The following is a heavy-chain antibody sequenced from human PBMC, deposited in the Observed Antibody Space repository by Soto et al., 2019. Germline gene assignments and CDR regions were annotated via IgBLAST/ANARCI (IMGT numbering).Heavy chain of an antibody. Sequence: QVQLVESGGGVVQPGRSLRLSCAASGFTFSSYAMHWVRQAPRKGLEWVAVISYDGSNKYYADSVKGRFTISRDNSKNTLYLQMNSLRAEDTAVYYCAREERLRMLDYWGQGTLVTVSS. J-gene: IGHJ4*02. CDR2: ISYDGSNK. CDR1: GFTFSSYA. CDR3: AREERLRMLDY. V-gene: IGHV3-30-3*01. D-gene: IGHD4-17*01.